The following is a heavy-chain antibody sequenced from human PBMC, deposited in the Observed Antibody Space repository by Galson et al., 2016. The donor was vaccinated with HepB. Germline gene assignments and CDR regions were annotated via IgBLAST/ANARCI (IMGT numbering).Heavy chain of an antibody. CDR3: ARGALLWFGELNLHFDN. J-gene: IGHJ4*01. D-gene: IGHD3-10*01. CDR2: ISHSTGLT. CDR1: GFIFKDFY. V-gene: IGHV3-11*05. Sequence: SLRLSCAASGFIFKDFYMAWVRQAPGKGLEWISYISHSTGLTDYADSVKGRFTISRDNAGESLYLEMNRLRVVDTAVYYCARGALLWFGELNLHFDNWGHGTLVTVSS.